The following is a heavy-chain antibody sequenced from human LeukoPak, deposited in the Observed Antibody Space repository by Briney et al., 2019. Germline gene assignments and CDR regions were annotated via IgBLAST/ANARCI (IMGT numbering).Heavy chain of an antibody. J-gene: IGHJ4*02. CDR2: INTDGNTR. CDR3: GKGRAVVGAAGPDH. D-gene: IGHD2-15*01. V-gene: IGHV3-74*01. CDR1: GFTFSTSW. Sequence: GGSLRLSCATSGFTFSTSWMHWVRQAPGKGLVWVSRINTDGNTRDYADSVKGRFTISRDNAKNTLYLQMNSLRDEDTATYYCGKGRAVVGAAGPDHWGQGTLVTVSS.